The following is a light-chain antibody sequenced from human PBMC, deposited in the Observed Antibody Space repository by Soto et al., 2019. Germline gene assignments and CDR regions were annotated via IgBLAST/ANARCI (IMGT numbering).Light chain of an antibody. Sequence: EIVLTQSPATLSSSPGERATLSCRASQSVSSYLAWSQQKPGQAPRLLIYGASNRATGIPARFSGSGSGTDFTLTSSSLGSEDFAVYYCQQRSNWPLNTFGQGTKLEIK. CDR1: QSVSSY. CDR2: GAS. J-gene: IGKJ2*01. CDR3: QQRSNWPLNT. V-gene: IGKV3-11*01.